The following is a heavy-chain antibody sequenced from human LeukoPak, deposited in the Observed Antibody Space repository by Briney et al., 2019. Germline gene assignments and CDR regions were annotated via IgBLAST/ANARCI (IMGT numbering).Heavy chain of an antibody. D-gene: IGHD5-12*01. CDR2: ISHDGSNK. CDR3: AKEIVATSFWEGMDV. J-gene: IGHJ6*04. CDR1: GFTFSSYG. Sequence: GGSLRLSCAASGFTFSSYGMHWVRQAPGKGLEWVAVISHDGSNKYYADSVKGRFTISRDNSKNTLYLQMNSLRAEDTAVYYCAKEIVATSFWEGMDVWGKGTTVTVSS. V-gene: IGHV3-30*18.